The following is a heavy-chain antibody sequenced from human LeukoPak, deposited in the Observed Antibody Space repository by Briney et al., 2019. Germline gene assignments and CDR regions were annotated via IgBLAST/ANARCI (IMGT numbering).Heavy chain of an antibody. CDR2: IDREGTGT. J-gene: IGHJ4*02. CDR3: TRGAVAGLDY. CDR1: GFTFGNYW. D-gene: IGHD6-19*01. V-gene: IGHV3-74*03. Sequence: GGSLRLSCAASGFTFGNYWLHWVRQAPGKGLVWVSRIDREGTGTTYADSVKGRFTISRDNSKNTLYLHMSSLRDDDTAVYYCTRGAVAGLDYWGQGNLVTVSS.